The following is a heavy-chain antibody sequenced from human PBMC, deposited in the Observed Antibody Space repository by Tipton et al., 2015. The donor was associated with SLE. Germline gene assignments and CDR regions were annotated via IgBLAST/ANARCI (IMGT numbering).Heavy chain of an antibody. V-gene: IGHV4-39*01. Sequence: PGLVKPSETLSLTCNVAGASFINNNVHWAWIRQPPGKGLEWIGSIYYDGTTYYNPSLRSRITLSVDTSKDQFSLRLNSVTAADTAGYYFARHLATRADYGDHINVFDCCGQGTLVTVSS. CDR3: ARHLATRADYGDHINVFDC. J-gene: IGHJ4*02. CDR2: IYYDGTT. CDR1: GASFINNNVH. D-gene: IGHD4-17*01.